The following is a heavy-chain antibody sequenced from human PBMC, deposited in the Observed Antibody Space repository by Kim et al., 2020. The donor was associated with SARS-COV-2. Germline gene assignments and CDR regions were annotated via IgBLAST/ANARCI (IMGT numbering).Heavy chain of an antibody. J-gene: IGHJ4*02. V-gene: IGHV3-49*02. CDR2: IRSESKGATT. Sequence: EWIAFIRSESKGATTEYAASVKGRFTISRDDSKSIAYLQMNSLKTEDTAVYYCTRGVGYWGQGALVTVS. CDR3: TRGVGY.